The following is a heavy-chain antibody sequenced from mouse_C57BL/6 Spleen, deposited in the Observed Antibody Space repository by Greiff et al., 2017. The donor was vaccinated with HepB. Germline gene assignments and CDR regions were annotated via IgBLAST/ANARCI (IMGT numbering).Heavy chain of an antibody. J-gene: IGHJ3*01. CDR3: ARTDPFYDGYRAWFAY. CDR1: GYAFTNYL. D-gene: IGHD2-3*01. CDR2: INPGSGGT. V-gene: IGHV1-54*01. Sequence: VMLVESGAELVRPGTSVKVSCKASGYAFTNYLIEWVKQRPGQGLEWIGVINPGSGGTNYNEKFKGKATLTADKSSSTAYMQLSSLTSEDSAVYFCARTDPFYDGYRAWFAYWGQGTLVTVSA.